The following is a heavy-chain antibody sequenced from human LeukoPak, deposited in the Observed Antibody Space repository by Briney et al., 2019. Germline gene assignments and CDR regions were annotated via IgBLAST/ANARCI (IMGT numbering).Heavy chain of an antibody. CDR3: ARAPLYYGDQNNWFDP. D-gene: IGHD4-17*01. CDR1: GYTFTGYY. Sequence: ASVKVSCKASGYTFTGYYMHWVRQAPGQGLEWIGRINPNSGGTNYAQKFQGRVTMTRDTSISTAYMELSRLRSDDTAVYYCARAPLYYGDQNNWFDPWGQGTLVTVSS. CDR2: INPNSGGT. V-gene: IGHV1-2*06. J-gene: IGHJ5*02.